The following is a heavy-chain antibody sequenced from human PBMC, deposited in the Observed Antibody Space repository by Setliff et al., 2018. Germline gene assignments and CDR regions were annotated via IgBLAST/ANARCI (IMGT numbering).Heavy chain of an antibody. J-gene: IGHJ6*02. V-gene: IGHV1-69*06. CDR2: ITPIFETA. CDR1: GGTFSGYA. Sequence: SVKVSCKASGGTFSGYAFSWVRQAPGQGLEWIGGITPIFETAHYAEKFRDRVTITADKSTTTVHMELSSLTSEDTAVYFCARDSVTLGQLERRGSWHYYGMDVWGQGTTVTVSS. CDR3: ARDSVTLGQLERRGSWHYYGMDV. D-gene: IGHD1-1*01.